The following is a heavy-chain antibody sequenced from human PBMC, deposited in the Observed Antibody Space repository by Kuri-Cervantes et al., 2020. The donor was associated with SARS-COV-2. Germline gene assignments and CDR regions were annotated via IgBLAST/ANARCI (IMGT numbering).Heavy chain of an antibody. CDR3: ARSQYYDFWSGSVDAFDI. D-gene: IGHD3-3*01. V-gene: IGHV4-61*02. Sequence: LRLSCTVSGGSISSGSYYWSWIRQPAGKGLEWIGRIYTSGSTNYNPSLKSRVTISVDTSKNQFSLKLSSVTAADTAVYYCARSQYYDFWSGSVDAFDIWGQGTMVTVSS. CDR1: GGSISSGSYY. J-gene: IGHJ3*02. CDR2: IYTSGST.